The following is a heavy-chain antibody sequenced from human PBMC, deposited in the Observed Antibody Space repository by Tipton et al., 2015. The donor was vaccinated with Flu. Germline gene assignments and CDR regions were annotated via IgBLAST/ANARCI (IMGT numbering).Heavy chain of an antibody. D-gene: IGHD2-8*02. CDR1: GFTFSSYE. CDR2: ISSSASTI. J-gene: IGHJ6*02. V-gene: IGHV3-48*03. CDR3: ARDLLGYYYYGMDV. Sequence: GSLRLSCAASGFTFSSYEMNWVRQAPGKGLEWVSYISSSASTIYYADSVRGRFTISRDNAKNSLSLQMNSLRAEDTAVYYCARDLLGYYYYGMDVWGQGP.